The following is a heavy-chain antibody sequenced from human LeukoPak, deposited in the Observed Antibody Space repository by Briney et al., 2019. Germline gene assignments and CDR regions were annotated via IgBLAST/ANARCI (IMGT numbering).Heavy chain of an antibody. CDR1: GYSISNGYY. CDR3: ARGILRDYYDSSGFYHRGGVGY. V-gene: IGHV4-38-2*02. J-gene: IGHJ4*02. CDR2: IYHSGST. Sequence: SETLSLACTVSGYSISNGYYWGWIRQPPGKGLEWIGSIYHSGSTYYNPSLKSRVTISVDTSKNQFSLKLSSVTAADTAVYFCARGILRDYYDSSGFYHRGGVGYWGQGTLVTVSS. D-gene: IGHD3-22*01.